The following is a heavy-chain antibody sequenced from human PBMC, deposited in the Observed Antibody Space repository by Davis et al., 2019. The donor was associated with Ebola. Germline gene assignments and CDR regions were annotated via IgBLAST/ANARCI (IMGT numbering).Heavy chain of an antibody. V-gene: IGHV4-30-2*01. J-gene: IGHJ4*02. CDR1: GGSISSGGYS. CDR2: IYHSGST. CDR3: ARGLRFLEWLLLTPGFDY. D-gene: IGHD3-3*01. Sequence: TLSLTCAVSGGSISSGGYSWRWIRQPPGKGLEWIGYIYHSGSTYYNPSLKSRVTISVDRSKNQFSLKLSSVTAADTAVYYCARGLRFLEWLLLTPGFDYWGQGTLVTVSS.